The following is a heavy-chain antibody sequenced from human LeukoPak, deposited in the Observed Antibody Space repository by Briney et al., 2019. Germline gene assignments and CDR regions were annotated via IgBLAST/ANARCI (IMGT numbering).Heavy chain of an antibody. V-gene: IGHV4-34*01. J-gene: IGHJ4*02. CDR3: ARLGVYTSSWYRYKYFDY. CDR2: INPSGST. CDR1: GGSSSDYS. D-gene: IGHD6-13*01. Sequence: SETLSLTCGVHGGSSSDYSWSWIRQPPGKGLEWIGEINPSGSTTYNPSLKSRFTISVDTSKDQFSLKLTSVTAADTAVYYCARLGVYTSSWYRYKYFDYWGQGTLVTVSS.